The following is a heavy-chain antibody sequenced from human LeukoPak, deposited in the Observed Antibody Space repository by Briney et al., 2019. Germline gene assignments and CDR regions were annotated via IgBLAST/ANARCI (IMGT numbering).Heavy chain of an antibody. D-gene: IGHD5-24*01. V-gene: IGHV3-7*04. CDR1: GFTFSNAW. CDR3: TRVGYIDEGIDY. Sequence: GSLRLSCAASGFTFSNAWMSWVRQVPGKGLEWVANIKQDGSKKSYVDSVKGRFTISRDNAKNSLYLQMNSLRAEDTAIYYCTRVGYIDEGIDYWGQGTLVTVSS. J-gene: IGHJ4*02. CDR2: IKQDGSKK.